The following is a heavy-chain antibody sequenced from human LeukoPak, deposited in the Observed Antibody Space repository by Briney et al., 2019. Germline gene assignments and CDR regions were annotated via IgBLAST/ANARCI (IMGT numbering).Heavy chain of an antibody. CDR2: IYHSGST. Sequence: SETLSLTCAVSGGSISSSNWWSWVRQPPGKGLEWIGEIYHSGSTNYNPSLKSRVTISVDKSKNQFSLKLSSVTAADTAVYYCARVISVVVTDAFDIWGQGTMVTVSS. CDR3: ARVISVVVTDAFDI. J-gene: IGHJ3*02. D-gene: IGHD3-22*01. V-gene: IGHV4-4*02. CDR1: GGSISSSNW.